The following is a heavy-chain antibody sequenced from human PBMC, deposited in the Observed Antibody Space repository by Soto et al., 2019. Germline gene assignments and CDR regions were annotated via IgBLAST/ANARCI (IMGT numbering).Heavy chain of an antibody. J-gene: IGHJ6*02. D-gene: IGHD3-10*01. V-gene: IGHV5-10-1*03. CDR1: GYSFTSYW. CDR2: IDPSDSYT. Sequence: EVQLVQSGAEVKKPGESLRISCKGSGYSFTSYWISWVRQMPGKGLEWMGRIDPSDSYTNYSPSFQGHVTISADKSIRTAYLQWSSLKASDTAMYYCARRRYYGSGSYYYYYGMDVWGQGTTVTVS. CDR3: ARRRYYGSGSYYYYYGMDV.